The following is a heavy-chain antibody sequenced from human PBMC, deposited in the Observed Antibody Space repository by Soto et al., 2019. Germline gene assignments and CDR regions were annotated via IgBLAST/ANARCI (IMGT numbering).Heavy chain of an antibody. CDR1: GGSISSYY. CDR3: ARDVQTGSFEY. J-gene: IGHJ4*02. D-gene: IGHD3-9*01. CDR2: IYYSGST. V-gene: IGHV4-59*01. Sequence: TSETLSLTCTVSGGSISSYYWSWIRQPPGKGLEWIGYIYYSGSTNYNPSLKSRVTISVDTSKNQFSLKLSSVTAADTAVYYCARDVQTGSFEYWGQGTLVTVSS.